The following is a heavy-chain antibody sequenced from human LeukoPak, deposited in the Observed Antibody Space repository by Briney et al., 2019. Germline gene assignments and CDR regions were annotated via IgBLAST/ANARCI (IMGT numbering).Heavy chain of an antibody. CDR2: IYTSGST. J-gene: IGHJ5*02. CDR3: ARGALGPSFDP. V-gene: IGHV4-61*02. CDR1: GDSISSGDYY. Sequence: PSETLSLTCTVSGDSISSGDYYWSWIRQPAGKGLEWIGRIYTSGSTNYNPSLKSRVTISVDTSKNQFSLKLSSVTAADTAVYYCARGALGPSFDPWGQGTLVTVSS.